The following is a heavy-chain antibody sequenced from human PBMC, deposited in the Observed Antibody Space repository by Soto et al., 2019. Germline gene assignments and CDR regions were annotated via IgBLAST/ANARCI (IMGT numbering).Heavy chain of an antibody. CDR3: ARNRAVAGTRWFDP. D-gene: IGHD6-19*01. V-gene: IGHV3-53*01. J-gene: IGHJ5*02. CDR1: GFTVSSNY. CDR2: IYSGGST. Sequence: GGSLRLSCAASGFTVSSNYMSWVRQAPGKGLEWVSVIYSGGSTYYADSVKGRFTISRDNSKNTLYLQMNSLRAEDTAVYYCARNRAVAGTRWFDPWGQGTLVTVSS.